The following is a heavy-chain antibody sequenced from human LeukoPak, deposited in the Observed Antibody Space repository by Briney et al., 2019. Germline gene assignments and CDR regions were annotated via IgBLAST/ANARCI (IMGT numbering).Heavy chain of an antibody. CDR1: GFTFSSYW. J-gene: IGHJ4*02. V-gene: IGHV3-9*01. CDR2: ISWNSGSI. CDR3: AKGEGYDILTGYYTDDYFDY. Sequence: QPGGSLRLSCAASGFTFSSYWMSWVRQAPGKGLEWVSGISWNSGSIGYADSVKGRFTISRDNAKNSLYLQMNSLRAEDTALYYCAKGEGYDILTGYYTDDYFDYWGQGTLVTVSS. D-gene: IGHD3-9*01.